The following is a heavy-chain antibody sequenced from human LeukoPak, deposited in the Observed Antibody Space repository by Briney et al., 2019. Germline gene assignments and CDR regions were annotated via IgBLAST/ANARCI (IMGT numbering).Heavy chain of an antibody. CDR2: IQDGGST. V-gene: IGHV4-30-2*05. Sequence: PSQTLSLTCTVSGGSISSGGYYWSWIRQPPGKGLEWIGFIQDGGSTSYNSSLKSRVTISVDTSKNQFSLKLSSVTAADTAVYYCARRPLVVVPAAMVTWYFDLWGRGTLVTVSS. CDR3: ARRPLVVVPAAMVTWYFDL. CDR1: GGSISSGGYY. D-gene: IGHD2-2*01. J-gene: IGHJ2*01.